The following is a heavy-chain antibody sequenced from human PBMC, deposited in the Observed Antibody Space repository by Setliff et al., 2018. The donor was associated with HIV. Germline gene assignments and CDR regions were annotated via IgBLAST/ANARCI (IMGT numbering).Heavy chain of an antibody. CDR3: ARQTWEYYDTLTGYYRSPKNFDS. J-gene: IGHJ4*02. D-gene: IGHD3-9*01. CDR2: ISYTGST. V-gene: IGHV4-59*04. Sequence: SETLSLTCTVSGDSISNYYWSWVRQPPGKGLEWIGTISYTGSTYYDPSLKSRVTISLDTSKNQFFLKLSSVTAPDTAIYYCARQTWEYYDTLTGYYRSPKNFDSWGQGTLVTVS. CDR1: GDSISNYY.